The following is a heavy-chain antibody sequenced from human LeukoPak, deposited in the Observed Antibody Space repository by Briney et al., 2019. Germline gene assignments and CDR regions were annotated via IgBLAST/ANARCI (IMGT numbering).Heavy chain of an antibody. D-gene: IGHD1-1*01. CDR2: IYHSWGI. V-gene: IGHV4-38-2*01. J-gene: IGHJ4*02. CDR1: GSSITSNYF. CDR3: ARNVTAGFFDY. Sequence: SETLSLTCAVSGSSITSNYFWAWFRQPPGKGLEWIATIYHSWGIYYNPSLKSRVSISLDASNNQFFLKLASVTAADTAIYYCARNVTAGFFDYWGQGILITVSS.